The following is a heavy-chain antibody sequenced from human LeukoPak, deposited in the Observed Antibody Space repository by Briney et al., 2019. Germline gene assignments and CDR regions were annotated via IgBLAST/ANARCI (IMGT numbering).Heavy chain of an antibody. V-gene: IGHV3-53*01. CDR2: IYSGGST. D-gene: IGHD3-10*01. Sequence: GGSLRLSCAASGFTFSSSAMSWVRQVPGKGLEWVSVIYSGGSTYYADSVKGRFTISRDNSKNTLYLQMNSLRAEDTAVYCCARVVSLRYFDYWGQGTLVTVSS. CDR3: ARVVSLRYFDY. J-gene: IGHJ4*02. CDR1: GFTFSSSA.